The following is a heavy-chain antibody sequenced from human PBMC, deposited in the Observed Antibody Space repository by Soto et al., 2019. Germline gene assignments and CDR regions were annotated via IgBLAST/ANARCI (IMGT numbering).Heavy chain of an antibody. CDR2: IYYSGST. CDR3: ARVPSRAWSYYVDY. J-gene: IGHJ4*02. CDR1: GGSISSNNH. Sequence: PSETLSLTCTVSGGSISSNNHWSWIRQPPGKGLEWIGNIYYSGSTNYNPSLKSRVTMSVDTSKKQFSLKLSFVTAADTAVYYCARVPSRAWSYYVDYWGQGTLLTVS. D-gene: IGHD6-19*01. V-gene: IGHV4-59*01.